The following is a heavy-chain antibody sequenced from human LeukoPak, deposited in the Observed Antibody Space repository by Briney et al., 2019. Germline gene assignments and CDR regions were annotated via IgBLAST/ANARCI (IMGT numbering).Heavy chain of an antibody. CDR1: GGSISSYY. Sequence: PSETLSLTCTVSGGSISSYYWSWIRQPAGKGLEWIGRIYTSGSTNYNPSLKSRVIISADTSKNRFSLRLNSLIATDTALYYCARHKGPHIARIVLRNNWFDSWGQGILVIVSS. J-gene: IGHJ5*01. CDR3: ARHKGPHIARIVLRNNWFDS. V-gene: IGHV4-4*07. D-gene: IGHD3-22*01. CDR2: IYTSGST.